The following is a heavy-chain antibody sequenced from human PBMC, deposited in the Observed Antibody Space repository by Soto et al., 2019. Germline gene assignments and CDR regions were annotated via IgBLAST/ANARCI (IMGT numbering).Heavy chain of an antibody. D-gene: IGHD6-19*01. CDR1: GGSNSSYY. J-gene: IGHJ3*02. CDR3: ARDRGRSSGWYGDAFDI. CDR2: IYYSGST. Sequence: QVQLQESGPGLVKPSETLSLTCTVSGGSNSSYYWSWIRQPPGKGLEWIGYIYYSGSTNYNPSLKSRVTISVDTSKNQFSLKLSSVTAADTAVYYCARDRGRSSGWYGDAFDIWGQGTMVTVSS. V-gene: IGHV4-59*01.